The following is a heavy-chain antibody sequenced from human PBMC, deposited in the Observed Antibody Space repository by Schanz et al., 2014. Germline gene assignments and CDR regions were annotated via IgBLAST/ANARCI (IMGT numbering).Heavy chain of an antibody. V-gene: IGHV3-48*01. CDR1: GFDFNSYS. Sequence: EVRLVESGGGLVQPGGSLRLSCEASGFDFNSYSMNWVRQVPGTGLEWLSYIATSSSTRHYADSVKGRVTISRDNAKNSVSLQMRRLRAEDTAVYYCARDSRPNYDFLTAYYSIDYWGQGTLXTVSS. J-gene: IGHJ4*02. D-gene: IGHD3-9*01. CDR3: ARDSRPNYDFLTAYYSIDY. CDR2: IATSSSTR.